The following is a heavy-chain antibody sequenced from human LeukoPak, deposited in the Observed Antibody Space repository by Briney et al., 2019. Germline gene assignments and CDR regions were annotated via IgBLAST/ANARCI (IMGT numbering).Heavy chain of an antibody. CDR1: GFTFSTYW. CDR2: VNRDGSST. V-gene: IGHV3-74*01. D-gene: IGHD3-9*01. J-gene: IGHJ3*02. Sequence: GGSLRLSCAASGFTFSTYWMHWVRQAPGKGLVWVSRVNRDGSSTSYADSVKGRFTISRDNAKNTLYLQMNSLRAEDTAVYYCARDRETYYDILTGYYTLGDAFDIWGQGTMVTVSS. CDR3: ARDRETYYDILTGYYTLGDAFDI.